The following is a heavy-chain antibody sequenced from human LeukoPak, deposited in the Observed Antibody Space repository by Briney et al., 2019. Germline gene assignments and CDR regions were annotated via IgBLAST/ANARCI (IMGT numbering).Heavy chain of an antibody. CDR3: ARGTSALDY. V-gene: IGHV4-59*01. D-gene: IGHD6-25*01. CDR2: IYYRGST. J-gene: IGHJ4*02. Sequence: SETLSLTCCVWGGFIYYFFWSCLRQPPGKGLEWIGYIYYRGSTNYNPSLKSRVTFSVDTSKNQSSLKLSSVPAAETAVYFCARGTSALDYWGQGTLVTVSS. CDR1: GGFIYYFF.